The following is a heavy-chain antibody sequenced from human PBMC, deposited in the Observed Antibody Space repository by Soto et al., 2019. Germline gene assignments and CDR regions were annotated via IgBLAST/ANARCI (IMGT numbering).Heavy chain of an antibody. Sequence: ASVKVSCKASGGTFSSYAISWMRQAPGQGLEWMGGIIPIFGTANYAQKFQGRVTITADESTSTAYMELSSLRSEDTAVYYCARLHMVRGVNGYYYYGMDVWGQGTTVTVSS. CDR2: IIPIFGTA. J-gene: IGHJ6*02. CDR3: ARLHMVRGVNGYYYYGMDV. D-gene: IGHD3-10*01. V-gene: IGHV1-69*13. CDR1: GGTFSSYA.